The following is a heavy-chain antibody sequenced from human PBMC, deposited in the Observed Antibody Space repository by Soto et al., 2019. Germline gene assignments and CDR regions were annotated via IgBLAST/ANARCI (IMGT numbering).Heavy chain of an antibody. D-gene: IGHD1-26*01. CDR3: ARGMDWTYYYYWYFYI. CDR2: IYHSGTT. Sequence: SETLSLTCAVSGYSISSGYYWGWIRQPPGKGLEWIGSIYHSGTTYYNPSLKSRLAISVDRSKNQFSLRLTSVTAADTAVYYCARGMDWTYYYYWYFYIWGRGTLVPVSS. V-gene: IGHV4-38-2*01. J-gene: IGHJ2*01. CDR1: GYSISSGYY.